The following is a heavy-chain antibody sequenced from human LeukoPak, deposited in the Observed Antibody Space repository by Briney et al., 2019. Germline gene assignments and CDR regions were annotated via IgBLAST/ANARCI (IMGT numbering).Heavy chain of an antibody. CDR1: GGSFSGYY. CDR3: ARGRGRRDFWSGYYTYYYGMDV. J-gene: IGHJ6*02. Sequence: SETLSLTCAVYGGSFSGYYWSWLRQPPGKGLEWIGEINHSGSTNYNPSLKSRVTISVDTSKNQFSLKLSSVTAADTAVYYCARGRGRRDFWSGYYTYYYGMDVWGQGTTVTVSS. V-gene: IGHV4-34*01. D-gene: IGHD3-3*01. CDR2: INHSGST.